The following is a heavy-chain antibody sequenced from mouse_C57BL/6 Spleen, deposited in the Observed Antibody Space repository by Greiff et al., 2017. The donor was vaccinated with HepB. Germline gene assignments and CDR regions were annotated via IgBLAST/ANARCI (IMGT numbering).Heavy chain of an antibody. CDR1: GYTFTSYT. V-gene: IGHV1-4*01. D-gene: IGHD1-1*01. CDR2: INPSSGYT. Sequence: QVQLQQSGAELARPGASVKMSCKASGYTFTSYTMHWVKQRPGQGLEWIGYINPSSGYTKYNQKFKDKATLTADKSSSTAYMQLSSLTSEDSAVYYWARSTTVVATGDYWGQGTTLTVSS. CDR3: ARSTTVVATGDY. J-gene: IGHJ2*01.